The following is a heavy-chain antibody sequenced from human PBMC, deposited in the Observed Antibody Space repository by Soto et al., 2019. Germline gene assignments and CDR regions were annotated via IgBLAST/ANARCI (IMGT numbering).Heavy chain of an antibody. D-gene: IGHD3-10*01. Sequence: QVQVVQSGAEVKKPGSSVKVSCKASGGTFSSYAISWVRQAPGQGLEWMGGIIPIFGTANYAQKFQGRVTITADKSTSTAYMELSSLRSEDAAVYYCARDRGYYYGSGSYYNPFGYWGQGTLVTVSS. CDR2: IIPIFGTA. V-gene: IGHV1-69*06. CDR3: ARDRGYYYGSGSYYNPFGY. J-gene: IGHJ4*02. CDR1: GGTFSSYA.